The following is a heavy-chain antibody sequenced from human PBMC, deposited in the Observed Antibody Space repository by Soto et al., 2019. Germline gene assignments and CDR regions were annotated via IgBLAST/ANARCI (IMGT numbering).Heavy chain of an antibody. D-gene: IGHD2-15*01. J-gene: IGHJ6*02. CDR1: GYTFTSYY. Sequence: GASVKVSCKASGYTFTSYYMHWVRQAPGQGLEWVGIINPSGTTTYAQKFQGRVTMTRDASTTTVYMELSGLRSEDTAVYYCAREEVVAASTEYKGMDVWGQGTTVTVSS. CDR3: AREEVVAASTEYKGMDV. V-gene: IGHV1-46*01. CDR2: INPSGTT.